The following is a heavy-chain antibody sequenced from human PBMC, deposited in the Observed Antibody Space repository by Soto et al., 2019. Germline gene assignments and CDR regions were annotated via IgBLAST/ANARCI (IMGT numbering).Heavy chain of an antibody. Sequence: KASETLSLTCTVSGAPINSYTDYWAWIRQPPGKGLEWIGSIYYGGVTYYNSSLKSRVTISADTSKNQFSLRLSSVTAADTAVYYCAKRSHIVVAPIWGQGILVTVSS. CDR2: IYYGGVT. D-gene: IGHD2-21*01. CDR3: AKRSHIVVAPI. J-gene: IGHJ4*02. CDR1: GAPINSYTDY. V-gene: IGHV4-39*01.